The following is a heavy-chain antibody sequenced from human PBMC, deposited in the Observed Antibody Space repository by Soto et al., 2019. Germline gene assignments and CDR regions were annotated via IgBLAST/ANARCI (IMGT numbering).Heavy chain of an antibody. CDR1: GDTFSSYG. Sequence: GASVKVSCKACGDTFSSYGIAWVRQAPGQGFEWMGWINIRNGNTQYAQHFQGRVTLTTDTATSTAYLEVRNLRSDDTAVYYCARDLWGSGNYYFHWFDPWGQGTPVTVSS. D-gene: IGHD1-26*01. CDR2: INIRNGNT. V-gene: IGHV1-18*01. CDR3: ARDLWGSGNYYFHWFDP. J-gene: IGHJ5*02.